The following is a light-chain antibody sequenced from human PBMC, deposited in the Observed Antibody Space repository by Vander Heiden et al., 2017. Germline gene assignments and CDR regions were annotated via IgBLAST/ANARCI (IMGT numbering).Light chain of an antibody. CDR2: EGS. CDR1: SSDVGSDNL. J-gene: IGLJ2*01. V-gene: IGLV2-23*01. CDR3: CSYAGSSTLV. Sequence: QPALPRPAPVSGSTDPSITNSCTGTSSDVGSDNLVSWYQQHPGKAPKLMIYEGSKRPSGVSNRVSGSKSGNTASLTISGLQAEDEADYYCCSYAGSSTLVFGGGTKLTVL.